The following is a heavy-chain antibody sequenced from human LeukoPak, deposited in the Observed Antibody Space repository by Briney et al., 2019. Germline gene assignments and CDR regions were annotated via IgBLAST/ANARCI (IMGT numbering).Heavy chain of an antibody. CDR1: GFTFSSYS. CDR2: ISSSSSTI. V-gene: IGHV3-48*04. CDR3: ARDGGVDTAMPSQGY. Sequence: GGSLRLSCAASGFTFSSYSMNWVRQAPGKGLEWVSYISSSSSTIYYADSVKGRFTISRDNAKNSLYLQMNSLRAEDTAVYYCARDGGVDTAMPSQGYWGQGTLVTVSS. D-gene: IGHD5-18*01. J-gene: IGHJ4*02.